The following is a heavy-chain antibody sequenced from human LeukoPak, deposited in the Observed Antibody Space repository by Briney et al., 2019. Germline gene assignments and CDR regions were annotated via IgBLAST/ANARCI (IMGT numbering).Heavy chain of an antibody. D-gene: IGHD3-10*01. J-gene: IGHJ4*02. CDR1: GGSISSSSYY. Sequence: MPSETLSLTCTVSGGSISSSSYYWGWIRQPPGKGLEWIGEINHSGSTNYNPSLKSRVTISVDTSKNQFSLKLSSVTAADTAVYYCARGHRMVRGVISPRPDYWGQGTLVTVSS. CDR2: INHSGST. V-gene: IGHV4-39*07. CDR3: ARGHRMVRGVISPRPDY.